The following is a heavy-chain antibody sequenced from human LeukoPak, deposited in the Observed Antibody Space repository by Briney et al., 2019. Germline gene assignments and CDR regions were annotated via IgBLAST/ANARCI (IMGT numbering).Heavy chain of an antibody. V-gene: IGHV4-34*01. J-gene: IGHJ6*02. Sequence: SETLSLTCAVYGGSFSGYYWSWIRQPPGKGLEWIGEINHSGSTNYNPSLKSRVTISVDTSKNQFSLKLSSVTAADTAVYYCARAGYCSSTSCCMDVWGQGTTVIVSS. CDR3: ARAGYCSSTSCCMDV. CDR2: INHSGST. D-gene: IGHD2-2*01. CDR1: GGSFSGYY.